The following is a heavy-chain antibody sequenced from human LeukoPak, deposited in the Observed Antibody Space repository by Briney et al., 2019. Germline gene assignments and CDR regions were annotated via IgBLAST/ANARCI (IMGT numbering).Heavy chain of an antibody. Sequence: ASVKVSCKASGYTFTSYDINWVRQATGQGLEWMGGIIPIFGTANYAQKFQGRVTITADESTSTAYMELSSLRSEDTAVYYCARVGDYGDHEYFQHWGQGTLVTVSS. CDR3: ARVGDYGDHEYFQH. D-gene: IGHD4-17*01. CDR1: GYTFTSYD. V-gene: IGHV1-69*13. J-gene: IGHJ1*01. CDR2: IIPIFGTA.